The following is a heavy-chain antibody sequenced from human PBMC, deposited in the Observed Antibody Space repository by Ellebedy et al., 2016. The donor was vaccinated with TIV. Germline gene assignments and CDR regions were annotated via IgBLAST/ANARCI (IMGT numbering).Heavy chain of an antibody. D-gene: IGHD5-18*01. CDR2: ISNDGSDK. CDR1: GFPFDSYA. V-gene: IGHV3-30-3*01. Sequence: PGGSLRLSCAASGFPFDSYAMHWVRQAPGKGPEWVAVISNDGSDKYYVKSVKGRFTISRDSSKNTLYLQMNSLRDEDTAIYYCARGYSNGGAEWFDPWGQGTLVTVSP. CDR3: ARGYSNGGAEWFDP. J-gene: IGHJ5*02.